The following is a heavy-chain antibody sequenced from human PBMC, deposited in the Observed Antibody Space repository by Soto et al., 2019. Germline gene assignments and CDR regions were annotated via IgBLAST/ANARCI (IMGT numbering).Heavy chain of an antibody. CDR2: ISSSGSTI. CDR1: GFTFSDYY. D-gene: IGHD6-19*01. V-gene: IGHV3-11*01. CDR3: ARVETRLYSSGWYNWFVP. Sequence: PGGSLRLSCAASGFTFSDYYMSWIRQAPGKGLECVSYISSSGSTIYYADSVKGRFTISRDNAKNSLYLQMNSLRAEDTAVYYCARVETRLYSSGWYNWFVPCGQGTLVTVSS. J-gene: IGHJ5*02.